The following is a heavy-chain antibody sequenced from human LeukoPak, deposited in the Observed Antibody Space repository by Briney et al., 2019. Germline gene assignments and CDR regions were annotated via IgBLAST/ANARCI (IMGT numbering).Heavy chain of an antibody. CDR3: ARDSGTTGEVKFDP. V-gene: IGHV4-59*12. Sequence: SETLSLTCTVSGGSISSYYWSWIRQPPGKGLEWIGYIYYSGSTNYNPSLKSRVTISVDTSKNQFSLKLSFVTAADTAVYYCARDSGTTGEVKFDPWGQGTLVTVSS. J-gene: IGHJ5*02. D-gene: IGHD4-17*01. CDR1: GGSISSYY. CDR2: IYYSGST.